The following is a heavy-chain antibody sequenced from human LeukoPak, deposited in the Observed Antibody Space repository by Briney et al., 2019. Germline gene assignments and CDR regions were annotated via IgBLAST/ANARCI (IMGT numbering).Heavy chain of an antibody. J-gene: IGHJ4*02. Sequence: GGSLRLSCAASGFTFSGYSMSWVRQAPGKGLEWVSAISGSGGSTYYADSVKGRFTISRDNSKNTLYLQMNSLRAEDTAVYYCAKGLRFLEWLSHTYYFDYWGQGTLVTVSS. CDR1: GFTFSGYS. V-gene: IGHV3-23*01. CDR3: AKGLRFLEWLSHTYYFDY. D-gene: IGHD3-3*01. CDR2: ISGSGGST.